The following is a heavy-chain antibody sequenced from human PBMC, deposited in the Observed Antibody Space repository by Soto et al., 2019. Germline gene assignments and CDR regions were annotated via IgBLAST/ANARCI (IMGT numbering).Heavy chain of an antibody. CDR2: ISGYNAKT. V-gene: IGHV1-18*04. Sequence: QAQLVQSGSEVKRPVASVKVSCKSSDNTFTYYEINWVRQTPGQGLEWLGRISGYNAKTRDAPKFQGRVTMTADTSTTTAFLAVRSLTSDDSGTYFCSATGGHYFGLDVWGQGTTVTVSS. J-gene: IGHJ6*02. CDR3: SATGGHYFGLDV. CDR1: DNTFTYYE. D-gene: IGHD2-8*02.